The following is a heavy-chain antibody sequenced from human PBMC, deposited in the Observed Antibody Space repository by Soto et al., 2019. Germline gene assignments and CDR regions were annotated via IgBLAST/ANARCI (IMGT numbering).Heavy chain of an antibody. V-gene: IGHV1-69*13. CDR3: ARSYSSGEHYFDY. J-gene: IGHJ4*02. CDR2: IIPIFGTT. CDR1: GGTFSSYA. D-gene: IGHD6-19*01. Sequence: ASVKVSCKASGGTFSSYAISWVRQAPGQGLEWMGGIIPIFGTTNYAQKFQGRVTITADESTSTAYMELSSLRSEDTAVYYCARSYSSGEHYFDYWGQGTLVTVSS.